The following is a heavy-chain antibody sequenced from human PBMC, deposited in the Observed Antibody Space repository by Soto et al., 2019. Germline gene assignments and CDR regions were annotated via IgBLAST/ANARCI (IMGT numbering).Heavy chain of an antibody. CDR3: ARHRWELGAFDI. D-gene: IGHD1-26*01. V-gene: IGHV4-39*01. CDR2: IYYSGST. Sequence: PSETLSLTCTVSGGSISSSSYYWGWIRQPPGKGLEWIGSIYYSGSTYYNPSLKSRVTISVDTSKNQFSLKLSSVTAADTAVYYCARHRWELGAFDIWGQGTMVTV. J-gene: IGHJ3*02. CDR1: GGSISSSSYY.